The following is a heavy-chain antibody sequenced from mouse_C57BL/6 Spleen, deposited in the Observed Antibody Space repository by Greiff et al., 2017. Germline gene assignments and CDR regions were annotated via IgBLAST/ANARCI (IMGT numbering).Heavy chain of an antibody. V-gene: IGHV1-59*01. Sequence: VQLQQPGAELVRPGTSVKLSCKASGYTFTSYWMHWVKQRPGQGLEWIGVIDPSDSYTNYNQKFKGKATLTVDTSSSTAYMQLSSLTSEDSAVYYCARWDGYSAWFAYWGQGTLVTVSA. D-gene: IGHD2-3*01. CDR1: GYTFTSYW. CDR3: ARWDGYSAWFAY. CDR2: IDPSDSYT. J-gene: IGHJ3*01.